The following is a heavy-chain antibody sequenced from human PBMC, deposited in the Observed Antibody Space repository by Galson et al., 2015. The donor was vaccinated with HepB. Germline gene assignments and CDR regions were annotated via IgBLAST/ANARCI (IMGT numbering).Heavy chain of an antibody. D-gene: IGHD5-18*01. Sequence: LRLSCAASGFPFSRYGMHWVRQAPGKGLEWVTVIWNDGSNKYYADSVKGRFTISRDNPKNTLYLQMNSLRAEDTAVYYCARGGQLWPYGMDVWGQGTTVIVSS. J-gene: IGHJ6*02. CDR3: ARGGQLWPYGMDV. V-gene: IGHV3-33*01. CDR2: IWNDGSNK. CDR1: GFPFSRYG.